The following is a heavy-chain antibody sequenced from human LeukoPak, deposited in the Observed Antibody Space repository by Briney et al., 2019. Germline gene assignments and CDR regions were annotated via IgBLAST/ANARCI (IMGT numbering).Heavy chain of an antibody. D-gene: IGHD3-10*01. CDR1: GFTFSSYA. CDR3: AKSEVRGGVKYYFDY. J-gene: IGHJ4*02. V-gene: IGHV3-23*01. CDR2: ISGSGGST. Sequence: HSGGSLRLSCAASGFTFSSYAMSWVRQAPGKGLEWVSAISGSGGSTYYADSVKGRFTISRDNSKNTLYLQMNSLRAEDTAVYYCAKSEVRGGVKYYFDYWGQGTLVTVSS.